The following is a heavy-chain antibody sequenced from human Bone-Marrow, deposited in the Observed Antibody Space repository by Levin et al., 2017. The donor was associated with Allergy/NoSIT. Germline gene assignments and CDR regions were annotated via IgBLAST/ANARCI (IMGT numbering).Heavy chain of an antibody. CDR3: AKDRVEYSSSWPCD. J-gene: IGHJ4*02. Sequence: PGGSLRLSCAASRFTFSSFGMHWVRQAPGKGLEWVALIRHDGTKKYYADSVRGRFTISRDNSKNRLYLQMNSLRTEDTAVYYCAKDRVEYSSSWPCDWGQGTLITVSS. CDR2: IRHDGTKK. CDR1: RFTFSSFG. D-gene: IGHD6-13*01. V-gene: IGHV3-30*02.